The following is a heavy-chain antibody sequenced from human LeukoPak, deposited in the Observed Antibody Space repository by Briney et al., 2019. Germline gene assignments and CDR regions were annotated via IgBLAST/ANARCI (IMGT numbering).Heavy chain of an antibody. J-gene: IGHJ4*01. CDR2: ITGSGSPI. V-gene: IGHV3-48*02. CDR3: ARDSHALDY. Sequence: GGSLRLSCAAPGFTFSTYSMNWVRQAPGKGLEWVSYITGSGSPIYYADSVKGRFTISRDNAKNSLYLQMNSLRDEDTAVYYCARDSHALDYWGHGTLVTVSS. CDR1: GFTFSTYS.